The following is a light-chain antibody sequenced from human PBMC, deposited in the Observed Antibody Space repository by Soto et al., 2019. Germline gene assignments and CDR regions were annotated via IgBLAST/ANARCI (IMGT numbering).Light chain of an antibody. CDR3: QQYGSSLTCT. CDR2: GAS. V-gene: IGKV3-20*01. J-gene: IGKJ1*01. Sequence: EIVLTQSPGTLSLSPGERATVSCRASQSVSSSYLAWYQQKPGQAPRLLIYGASSRATGIPDRFSGSGSGTDLTVTISRLEPEDFAVDYCQQYGSSLTCTFGLGTRWIS. CDR1: QSVSSSY.